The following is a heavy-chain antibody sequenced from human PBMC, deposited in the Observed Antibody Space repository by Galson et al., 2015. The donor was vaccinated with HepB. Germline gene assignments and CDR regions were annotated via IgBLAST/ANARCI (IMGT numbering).Heavy chain of an antibody. Sequence: SVKVSCKVSGVTLNELPMHWVRQTPGQGLEWMGGYIPEEERTVYAQTFQGRLTMTEDTSTDTAYMELRSLKSEDTAIYYCATDLRLVVADTWRDYWGQGTLVTVSS. D-gene: IGHD2-15*01. J-gene: IGHJ4*02. CDR2: YIPEEERT. V-gene: IGHV1-24*01. CDR3: ATDLRLVVADTWRDY. CDR1: GVTLNELP.